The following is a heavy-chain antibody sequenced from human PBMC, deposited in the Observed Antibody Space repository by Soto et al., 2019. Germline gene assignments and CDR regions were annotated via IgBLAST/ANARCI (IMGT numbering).Heavy chain of an antibody. Sequence: GASVKVSCKASGGTFSSYAISWVRQAPGQGLEWMGGIIPIFGTANYAQKFQGRVTITADKSTSTAYMELSSLRSEDTAVYYCASGEAARPHPTRVYYYGMNVWGQATTVTVSS. V-gene: IGHV1-69*06. D-gene: IGHD6-6*01. CDR3: ASGEAARPHPTRVYYYGMNV. CDR1: GGTFSSYA. CDR2: IIPIFGTA. J-gene: IGHJ6*02.